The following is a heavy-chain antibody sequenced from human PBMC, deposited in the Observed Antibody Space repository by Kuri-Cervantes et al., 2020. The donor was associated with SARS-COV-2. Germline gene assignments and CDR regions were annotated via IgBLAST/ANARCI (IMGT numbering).Heavy chain of an antibody. CDR2: IHNSLDVI. V-gene: IGHV3-48*04. CDR3: TRDQRSGNMDV. D-gene: IGHD6-25*01. Sequence: GESLKISCAASGFTFNRHPMNWVCQAPGKGLEWVSYIHNSLDVIYYADSVRGRFTISRDNARNSLYLQMNSLRVDDTAVYYCTRDQRSGNMDVWGQGTTVTVSS. CDR1: GFTFNRHP. J-gene: IGHJ6*02.